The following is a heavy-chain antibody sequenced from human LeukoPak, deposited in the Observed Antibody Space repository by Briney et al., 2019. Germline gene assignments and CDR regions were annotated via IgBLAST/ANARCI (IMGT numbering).Heavy chain of an antibody. CDR1: GYTFTTYK. Sequence: ASVKVSCKASGYTFTTYKMHWVRQAPGQGLEWVGIINPSDGDRRNAQKFQGRVTITADESTSTAYMELSSLRSEDTAVYYCALNVDTAMVEWGLHRIDYWGQGTLVTVSS. D-gene: IGHD5-18*01. CDR2: INPSDGDR. V-gene: IGHV1-46*01. CDR3: ALNVDTAMVEWGLHRIDY. J-gene: IGHJ4*02.